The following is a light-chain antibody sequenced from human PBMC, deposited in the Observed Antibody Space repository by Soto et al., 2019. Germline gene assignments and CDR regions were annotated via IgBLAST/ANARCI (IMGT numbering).Light chain of an antibody. CDR2: GAS. Sequence: ETAMTQSPVTLSLSPGERATLSCRASQTVGDNVAWYRQKPGQPPSLLIYGASTRAPGVPARFSGSGSGTDFILTISSPQSEDFGFYYCQQYNNWPLGTFGQGTKVDIK. CDR1: QTVGDN. J-gene: IGKJ1*01. V-gene: IGKV3-15*01. CDR3: QQYNNWPLGT.